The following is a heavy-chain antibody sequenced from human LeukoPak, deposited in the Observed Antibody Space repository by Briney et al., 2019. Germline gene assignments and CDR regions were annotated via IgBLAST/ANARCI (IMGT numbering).Heavy chain of an antibody. Sequence: GGSLRLSCAASGFTFSSYAMSWVRQAPGKGLEWVSAISGSGGSTYYADSVKGRFTISRDNSKNTLYLQMNSLRAEDTAVYYCASHQAYYYGSGSYFASFGYWGQGTLVTVSS. CDR2: ISGSGGST. J-gene: IGHJ4*02. D-gene: IGHD3-10*01. CDR1: GFTFSSYA. CDR3: ASHQAYYYGSGSYFASFGY. V-gene: IGHV3-23*01.